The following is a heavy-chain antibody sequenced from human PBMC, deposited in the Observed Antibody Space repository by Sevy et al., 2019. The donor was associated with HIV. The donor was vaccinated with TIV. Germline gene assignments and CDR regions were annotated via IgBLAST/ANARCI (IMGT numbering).Heavy chain of an antibody. CDR3: AKDQIGSSGYYPDAFDI. Sequence: GGSLRLSCAASGFTFSSYAMNWVRQAPGKGLEWVSAISGSGGSTHYADSVKGRFTISRDNSKNTLYLQMNSLRAEDTAVYYCAKDQIGSSGYYPDAFDIWGQGTMVTVSS. CDR1: GFTFSSYA. V-gene: IGHV3-23*01. CDR2: ISGSGGST. J-gene: IGHJ3*02. D-gene: IGHD3-22*01.